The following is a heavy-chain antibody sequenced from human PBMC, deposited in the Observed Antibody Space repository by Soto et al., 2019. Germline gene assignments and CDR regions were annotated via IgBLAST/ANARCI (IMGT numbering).Heavy chain of an antibody. D-gene: IGHD3-10*01. CDR3: ARFSGDGSGNNFDY. V-gene: IGHV1-3*01. J-gene: IGHJ4*02. CDR2: INADDGNT. Sequence: GASVKVSCKTSGYTFTNYAIDWVRQAPGQRLEWMGRINADDGNTKYPQKFQGRVTIIRDTYASASYMELSSLRSEDTAVYYCARFSGDGSGNNFDYWGQGSLVTVSS. CDR1: GYTFTNYA.